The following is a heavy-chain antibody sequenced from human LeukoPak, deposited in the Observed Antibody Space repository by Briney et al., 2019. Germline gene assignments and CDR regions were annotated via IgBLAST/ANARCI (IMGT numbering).Heavy chain of an antibody. Sequence: GGSLRLSCAASGFTFSSYWVSWVRQAPGKGLEWVANIKQDGSEKYYVDSVKGRFTISRDNAKNSLYLQMNSLRAEDTAVYYCARAPYIPTFWLRGYYLDYWGQGTLVTVSS. CDR1: GFTFSSYW. CDR3: ARAPYIPTFWLRGYYLDY. CDR2: IKQDGSEK. V-gene: IGHV3-7*01. D-gene: IGHD2/OR15-2a*01. J-gene: IGHJ4*02.